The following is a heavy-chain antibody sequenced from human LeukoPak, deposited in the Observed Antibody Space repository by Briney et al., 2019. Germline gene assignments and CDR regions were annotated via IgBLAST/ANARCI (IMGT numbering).Heavy chain of an antibody. V-gene: IGHV3-33*01. D-gene: IGHD5-12*01. Sequence: GGSLRLSCAASGFTFSSYGMHWVRQAPGKGLEGVAVIWYDGSNKYYADSVKGRFTISRDNSKNTLYLQMNSLRAEDTAVCYCARGSGYDYLYNWFDPWGQGTLVTVSS. CDR1: GFTFSSYG. J-gene: IGHJ5*02. CDR3: ARGSGYDYLYNWFDP. CDR2: IWYDGSNK.